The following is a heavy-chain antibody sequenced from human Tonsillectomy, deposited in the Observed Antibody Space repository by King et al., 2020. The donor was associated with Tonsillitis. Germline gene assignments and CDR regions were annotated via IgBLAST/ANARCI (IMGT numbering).Heavy chain of an antibody. D-gene: IGHD2-15*01. J-gene: IGHJ4*02. V-gene: IGHV3-30*04. CDR2: ISYDGSNK. Sequence: QVQLVESGGGVVQPGRSLRLSCAASGFTFSSYAMHWVRQAPGKGLEWGAVISYDGSNKYYADSVKGRFTISRDNSKNTLYLQMNSLRAEDTAVYYCARDHETFCSGGSCYSDYFDYWGERTLGSVS. CDR1: GFTFSSYA. CDR3: ARDHETFCSGGSCYSDYFDY.